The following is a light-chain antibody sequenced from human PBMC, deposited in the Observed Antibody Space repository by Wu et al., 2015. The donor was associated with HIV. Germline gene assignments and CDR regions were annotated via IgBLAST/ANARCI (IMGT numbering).Light chain of an antibody. V-gene: IGKV1-6*01. J-gene: IGKJ1*01. CDR1: QGIRNE. CDR3: LQHYNYPWT. Sequence: AIQMTQSPSSLSASVGDRVTITCRASQGIRNELGWYQQKPGKAPKVLIYAASSLQSGIPSRFSGSGSGTDFTLTISSLQPEDFATYYCLQHYNYPWTFGQGTKVEIK. CDR2: AAS.